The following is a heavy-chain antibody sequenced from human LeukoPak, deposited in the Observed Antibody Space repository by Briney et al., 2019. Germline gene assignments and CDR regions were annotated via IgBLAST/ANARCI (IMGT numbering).Heavy chain of an antibody. CDR2: INHSGST. CDR3: ARKSGYARDY. V-gene: IGHV4-34*01. CDR1: GLTFSSYW. J-gene: IGHJ4*02. D-gene: IGHD5-12*01. Sequence: PGGSLRLSCAASGLTFSSYWMSWIRQPPGKGLEWIGEINHSGSTSNHNPSLKSRVTMSVDTSKNQFSLKLSSVTAADTAVYYCARKSGYARDYWGQGNLVTVSS.